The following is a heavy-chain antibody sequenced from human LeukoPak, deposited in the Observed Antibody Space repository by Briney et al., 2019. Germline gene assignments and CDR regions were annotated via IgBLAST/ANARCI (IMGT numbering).Heavy chain of an antibody. CDR2: VNHRGTT. V-gene: IGHV4-34*01. CDR1: GGSFRGSY. CDR3: ASRPRDSGGSYVYSYYFDS. J-gene: IGHJ4*02. D-gene: IGHD3-22*01. Sequence: SETLSLTCAVSGGSFRGSYWTWIRQPPGEALEWIGEVNHRGTTNYSPSLRSRVTISPDTSRNQLSLKLTSLTAADTALYFCASRPRDSGGSYVYSYYFDSWGPGTLVIVSS.